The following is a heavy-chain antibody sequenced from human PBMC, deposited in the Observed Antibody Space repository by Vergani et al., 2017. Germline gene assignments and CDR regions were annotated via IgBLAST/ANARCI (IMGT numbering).Heavy chain of an antibody. D-gene: IGHD6-13*01. J-gene: IGHJ3*02. CDR1: GYTFTSYG. CDR3: ARCRIAAAGQDAFDN. V-gene: IGHV1-8*02. CDR2: MNPNSGNT. Sequence: QVQLVQSGAEVKKPGASVKVSCKASGYTFTSYGINWVRQATGQGLEWMGWMNPNSGNTGYAQKFQGRVTMTRNTSISTAYMELSSLRSEDTAVYYCARCRIAAAGQDAFDNWGQGTMVTVSS.